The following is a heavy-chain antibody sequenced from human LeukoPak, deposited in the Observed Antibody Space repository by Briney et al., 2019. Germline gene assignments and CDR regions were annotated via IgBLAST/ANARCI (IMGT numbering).Heavy chain of an antibody. V-gene: IGHV4-61*10. Sequence: SETLSLTCTVSGGSISSGGYYWSWIRQPAGKGLEWIGEINHSGSTNYNPSLKSRVTISVDTSKNQFSLKLSSVTAADTAVYYCARGKSVLMVYAILGGVWFDPWGQGTLVTVSS. CDR3: ARGKSVLMVYAILGGVWFDP. CDR2: INHSGST. CDR1: GGSISSGGYY. J-gene: IGHJ5*02. D-gene: IGHD2-8*01.